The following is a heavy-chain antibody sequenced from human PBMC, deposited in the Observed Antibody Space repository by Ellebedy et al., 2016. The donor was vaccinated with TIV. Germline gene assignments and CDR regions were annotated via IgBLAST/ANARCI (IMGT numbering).Heavy chain of an antibody. D-gene: IGHD2-21*02. CDR1: GFSLSTSGVG. J-gene: IGHJ4*02. CDR2: IDWDDDT. CDR3: ARVESYCCADCYLPFDF. V-gene: IGHV2-5*02. Sequence: SGPTLVKPTQTLTLTCSFSGFSLSTSGVGVGWIRQPPGEALEWLALIDWDDDTRYRPSLKNRLAISKDTSKNQVVLRMTNMGPVDTATYYCARVESYCCADCYLPFDFWGQGVLVTVSS.